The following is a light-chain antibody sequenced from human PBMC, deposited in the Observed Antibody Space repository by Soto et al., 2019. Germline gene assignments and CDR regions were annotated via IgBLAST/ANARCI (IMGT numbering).Light chain of an antibody. CDR1: SGDIGGYNY. J-gene: IGLJ2*01. V-gene: IGLV2-14*01. Sequence: QSALTQPASVSGSPGQSITISCTGTSGDIGGYNYVSWYQQHPGKAPKLMIYDVSDRPSGVSNRFSGSKSGNTASLTISGLRAEDEADYYCSSYTTRNTLLFGGGTKVTVL. CDR3: SSYTTRNTLL. CDR2: DVS.